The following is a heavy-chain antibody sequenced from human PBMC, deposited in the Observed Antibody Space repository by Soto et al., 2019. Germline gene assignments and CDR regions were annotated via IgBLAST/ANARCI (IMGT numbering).Heavy chain of an antibody. J-gene: IGHJ4*02. CDR1: GGSFSGYY. CDR2: INHSGST. Sequence: QVQLQQWGAGLLKPSETLSLTCAVYGGSFSGYYWSWIRQPPGKGLEWIGEINHSGSTNYNPSLKSRVTISVDTSKNQFSLKLSSVTAADTAVYYCARQNAISSSFFRGVRPYYFDYWGQGTLVTVSS. CDR3: ARQNAISSSFFRGVRPYYFDY. V-gene: IGHV4-34*01. D-gene: IGHD6-13*01.